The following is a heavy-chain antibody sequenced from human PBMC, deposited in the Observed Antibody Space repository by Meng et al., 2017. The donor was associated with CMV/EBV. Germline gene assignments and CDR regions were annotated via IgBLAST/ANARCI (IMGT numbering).Heavy chain of an antibody. J-gene: IGHJ3*02. V-gene: IGHV1-2*02. Sequence: ASVKVSCKASGSTFTGYYMHWVRQAPGQGLEWMGWINPNSGGTNYAQKFQGRVTMTRDTSISTAYMELSRLRSDDTAVYYCARVQMVYAGAYCGGDCYPRGDAFDIWGQGTMVTVSS. CDR3: ARVQMVYAGAYCGGDCYPRGDAFDI. D-gene: IGHD2-21*01. CDR2: INPNSGGT. CDR1: GSTFTGYY.